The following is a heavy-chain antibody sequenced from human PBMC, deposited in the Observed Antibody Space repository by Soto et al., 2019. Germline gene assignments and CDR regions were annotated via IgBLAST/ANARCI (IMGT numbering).Heavy chain of an antibody. J-gene: IGHJ4*02. CDR3: ARHGKTMKKLIDY. V-gene: IGHV5-51*01. CDR2: IYPGDSDT. CDR1: GYSFTNYW. D-gene: IGHD2-15*01. Sequence: GEPLKISCKASGYSFTNYWIGWVRQMPGKGLELMGIIYPGDSDTRYSPSFQGQVTISADKSISTTYLQWSSLKASDTAMYYCARHGKTMKKLIDYWGQGTLVTVSS.